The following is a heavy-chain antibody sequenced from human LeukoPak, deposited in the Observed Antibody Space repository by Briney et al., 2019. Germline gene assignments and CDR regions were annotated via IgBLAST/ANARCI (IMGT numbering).Heavy chain of an antibody. D-gene: IGHD3-3*01. CDR1: GGSISSSSYY. Sequence: SETLSLTCTVSGGSISSSSYYWGWIRQPPGKGLEWIGSIYYSGSTYYNPSLESRVTISVDTSKNQFSLKLSSVTAADTAVYYCARHYDFWSGYFWFDPWGQGTLVTVSS. J-gene: IGHJ5*02. CDR2: IYYSGST. V-gene: IGHV4-39*01. CDR3: ARHYDFWSGYFWFDP.